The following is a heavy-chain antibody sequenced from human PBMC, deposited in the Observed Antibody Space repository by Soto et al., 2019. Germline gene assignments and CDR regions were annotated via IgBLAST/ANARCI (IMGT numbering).Heavy chain of an antibody. D-gene: IGHD5-18*01. CDR2: IYPGDSDT. CDR3: ARQSQPTDYTAMGDAFDI. Sequence: GESLKISCKGSGYSFTSYWIGWVRQMPGKGLEWMGIIYPGDSDTRYSPSFQGQVTISADKSISTAYLQWSSLKASDTAMYYCARQSQPTDYTAMGDAFDIWGQGTMVT. J-gene: IGHJ3*02. V-gene: IGHV5-51*01. CDR1: GYSFTSYW.